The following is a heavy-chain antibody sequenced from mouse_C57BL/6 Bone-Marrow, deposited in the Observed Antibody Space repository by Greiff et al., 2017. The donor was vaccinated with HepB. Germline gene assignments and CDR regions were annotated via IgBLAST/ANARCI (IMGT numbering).Heavy chain of an antibody. CDR2: ISSGGSYT. V-gene: IGHV5-6*01. CDR1: GFTFSSYG. CDR3: ASLYYSNYPWFAY. J-gene: IGHJ3*01. Sequence: EVKLMESGGDLVKPGGSLKLSCAASGFTFSSYGMSWVRQTPDKRLEWVATISSGGSYTYYQDSVKGRFTISRDNAKNTLYLQMSSLMSEDTAMYYCASLYYSNYPWFAYWGKGTLVTVSA. D-gene: IGHD2-5*01.